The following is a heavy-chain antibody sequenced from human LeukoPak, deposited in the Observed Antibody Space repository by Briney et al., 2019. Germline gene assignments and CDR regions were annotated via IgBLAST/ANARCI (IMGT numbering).Heavy chain of an antibody. D-gene: IGHD2-15*01. J-gene: IGHJ6*03. CDR2: IYYSGST. Sequence: PSETLSLTCTVSGGSISSGSYYWSWIRQPPGKGLEWIGYIYYSGSTNYNPSLKSRVTISVDTSKNQFSLRLNSVTAADTAVYYCARTTEGYCRGGSCYYYYYYMDVWGKGTTVTVSS. CDR1: GGSISSGSYY. V-gene: IGHV4-61*01. CDR3: ARTTEGYCRGGSCYYYYYYMDV.